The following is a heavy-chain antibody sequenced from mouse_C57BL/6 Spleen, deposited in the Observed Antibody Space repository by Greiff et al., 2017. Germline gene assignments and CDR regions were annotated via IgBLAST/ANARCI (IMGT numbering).Heavy chain of an antibody. Sequence: QVQLQQPGAELVKPGASVKVSCKASGYTFPSYWMHWVKQRPGQGLEWIGRIHPSDSDTNYNQKFKGKATLTVDKSSSTAYMQLSSLTSEDSSVYYCERALLQEAWLAYWGQGTLGTVCA. CDR2: IHPSDSDT. D-gene: IGHD1-1*01. CDR1: GYTFPSYW. J-gene: IGHJ3*01. V-gene: IGHV1-74*01. CDR3: ERALLQEAWLAY.